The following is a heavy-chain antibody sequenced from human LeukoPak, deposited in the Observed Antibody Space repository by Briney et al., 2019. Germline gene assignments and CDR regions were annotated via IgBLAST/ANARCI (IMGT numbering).Heavy chain of an antibody. V-gene: IGHV3-66*01. J-gene: IGHJ4*02. Sequence: GGSLRLSCAASGFTFSSHNMNWVRQAPGKGLEWVSVIYSGGSTYYADSVKGRFTISRDNSKNTLYLQMKSLRAEDTAVYYCAKDSFYSSSWYFSDYWGQGTLVTVSS. CDR2: IYSGGST. CDR3: AKDSFYSSSWYFSDY. D-gene: IGHD6-13*01. CDR1: GFTFSSHN.